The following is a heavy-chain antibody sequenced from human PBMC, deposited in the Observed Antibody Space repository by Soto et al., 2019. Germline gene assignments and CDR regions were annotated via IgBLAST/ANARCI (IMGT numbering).Heavy chain of an antibody. CDR1: GFTFTSSA. D-gene: IGHD6-19*01. V-gene: IGHV1-2*02. CDR2: IAPNSGGT. Sequence: ASVKVSCKASGFTFTSSAFQWVRQARGQGLEWMGWIAPNSGGTNYAQRFQGRVTMTRDTSISTAYMELSRLRSDDTAVYYCASGEYSSGYAYWG. J-gene: IGHJ4*01. CDR3: ASGEYSSGYAY.